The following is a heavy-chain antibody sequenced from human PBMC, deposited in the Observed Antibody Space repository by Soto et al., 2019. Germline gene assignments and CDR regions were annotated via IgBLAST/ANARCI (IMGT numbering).Heavy chain of an antibody. CDR1: GYTFTSYG. CDR2: ISAYNGNT. D-gene: IGHD6-13*01. CDR3: ARDMDSSSWRYYYYYGMDV. Sequence: ASVKVSCKASGYTFTSYGISRVRQAPGQGLEWMGWISAYNGNTNYAQKLPGRVTMTTGTSTSTAYMELRSLRSDDTAVYYCARDMDSSSWRYYYYYGMDVWGQGTTVTVSS. J-gene: IGHJ6*02. V-gene: IGHV1-18*04.